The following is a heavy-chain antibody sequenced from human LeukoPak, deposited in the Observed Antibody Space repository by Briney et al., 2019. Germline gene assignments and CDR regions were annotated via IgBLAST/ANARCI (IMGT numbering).Heavy chain of an antibody. CDR2: IYSGGST. CDR3: ARTYSGYSYGMYWYFDL. CDR1: GFTVSSNS. V-gene: IGHV3-53*01. D-gene: IGHD5-18*01. J-gene: IGHJ2*01. Sequence: PGESLRLSCAASGFTVSSNSMTWVRQAPGKGLEWVSVIYSGGSTYYADSVKGRFTISRDNSKNTLYLQMNSLRAEDTAVYYCARTYSGYSYGMYWYFDLWGRGTLVTVSS.